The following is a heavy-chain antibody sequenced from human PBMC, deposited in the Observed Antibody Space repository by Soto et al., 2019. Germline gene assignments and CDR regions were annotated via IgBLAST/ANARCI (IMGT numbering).Heavy chain of an antibody. CDR1: GFTFSSYS. Sequence: EVQLVESGGGLVKPGGSLRLSCAASGFTFSSYSMNWVRQAPGKGLEWVSSISSSSSYIYYADSVKGRFTISRDNAKNSLYLQMNSLRAEDTAVYYCARVGDIVVAPAAVYYYGMDVWGQGTTVTVSS. J-gene: IGHJ6*02. CDR2: ISSSSSYI. CDR3: ARVGDIVVAPAAVYYYGMDV. V-gene: IGHV3-21*01. D-gene: IGHD2-2*01.